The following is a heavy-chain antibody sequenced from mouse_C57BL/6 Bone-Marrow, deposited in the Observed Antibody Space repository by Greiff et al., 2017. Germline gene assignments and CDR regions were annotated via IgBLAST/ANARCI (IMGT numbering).Heavy chain of an antibody. CDR1: GYTFTSYW. CDR2: IDPSDSYT. J-gene: IGHJ3*01. Sequence: QVQLQQPGAELVKPGASVKLSCKASGYTFTSYWMQWVKQRPGQGLEWIGEIDPSDSYTNYNQNFKGKATLTVDTSSSTAYMQRSSLTSEDSAVYYCAREGLRGFAYWGQVTLVTVSA. V-gene: IGHV1-50*01. CDR3: AREGLRGFAY. D-gene: IGHD3-1*01.